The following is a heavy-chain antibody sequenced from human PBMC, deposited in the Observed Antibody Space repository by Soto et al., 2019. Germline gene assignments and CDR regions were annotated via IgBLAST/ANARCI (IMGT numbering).Heavy chain of an antibody. CDR1: GFTFSSYS. Sequence: GSLRLSCAASGFTFSSYSMNWVRQAPGKGLEWVSYISSSSSTIYYADSVKGRFTISRDNAKNSLYLQMNSLRDEDTAVYYCARDGQWDSSGYYPFDYWGQGTLVTVSS. CDR3: ARDGQWDSSGYYPFDY. J-gene: IGHJ4*02. CDR2: ISSSSSTI. V-gene: IGHV3-48*02. D-gene: IGHD3-22*01.